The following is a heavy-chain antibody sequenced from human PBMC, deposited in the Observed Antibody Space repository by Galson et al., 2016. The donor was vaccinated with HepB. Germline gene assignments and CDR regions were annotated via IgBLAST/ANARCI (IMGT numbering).Heavy chain of an antibody. Sequence: SLRLSCAASGFTVISNYITWVRQAPGKGLEWVSVIYSGGSTYYADSVKDRFTISRDNSKNTLYLQMNSLRAEDTAVYYCARVSGGYQLLSSYLDPWGQGTLVTVSS. CDR1: GFTVISNY. J-gene: IGHJ5*02. CDR2: IYSGGST. D-gene: IGHD2-2*01. V-gene: IGHV3-66*01. CDR3: ARVSGGYQLLSSYLDP.